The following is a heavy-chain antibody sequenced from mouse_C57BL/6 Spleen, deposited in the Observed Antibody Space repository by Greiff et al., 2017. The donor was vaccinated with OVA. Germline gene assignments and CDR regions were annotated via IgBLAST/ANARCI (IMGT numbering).Heavy chain of an antibody. CDR3: ANYYGSSFHYYAMDY. CDR2: ISSGSSTI. V-gene: IGHV5-17*01. J-gene: IGHJ4*01. D-gene: IGHD1-1*01. Sequence: EVMLVESGGGLVKPGGSLKLSCAASGFTFSDYGMHWVRQAPEKGLEWVAYISSGSSTIYYADTVKGRFTISRDNAKNTLFLQMTSLRSEDTAMYYCANYYGSSFHYYAMDYWGQGTSVTVSS. CDR1: GFTFSDYG.